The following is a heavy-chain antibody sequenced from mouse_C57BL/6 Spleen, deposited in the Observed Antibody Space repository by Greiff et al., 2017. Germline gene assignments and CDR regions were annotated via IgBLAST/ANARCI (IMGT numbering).Heavy chain of an antibody. CDR1: GYTFTSYW. Sequence: QVQLQQPGAELVRPGSSVKLSCKASGYTFTSYWMDWVKQRPGQGLEWIGNIYPSDSETHYNQKFKDKATLTVDKSSSTAYMQLSSLTSEDSAVYYCAKGYEGKYYYAMDYWGQGTSVTVSS. J-gene: IGHJ4*01. CDR3: AKGYEGKYYYAMDY. V-gene: IGHV1-61*01. D-gene: IGHD2-2*01. CDR2: IYPSDSET.